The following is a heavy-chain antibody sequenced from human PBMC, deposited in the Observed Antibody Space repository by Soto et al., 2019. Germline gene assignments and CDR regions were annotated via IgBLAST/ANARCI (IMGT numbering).Heavy chain of an antibody. V-gene: IGHV4-59*01. Sequence: ETLSPTCTVSGGSIINYYWTWVRQAPGKGLEWIGFIYYSGTTDYNPSLKSRVTISVDTSKNRFSLKLTSVTAADTAVYYCARKKREIYYYGMDVWGQGTTVTVSS. CDR3: ARKKREIYYYGMDV. J-gene: IGHJ6*02. CDR2: IYYSGTT. CDR1: GGSIINYY.